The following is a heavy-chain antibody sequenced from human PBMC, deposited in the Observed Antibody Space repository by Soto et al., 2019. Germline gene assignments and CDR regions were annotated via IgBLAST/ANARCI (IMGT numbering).Heavy chain of an antibody. Sequence: PGGSLRLSCAASGFTFSDYYMSWIRQAPGKGLEWVSYISSSSSYTNYADSVKGRFTISRDNAKNSLYLQMNSLRAEDTAVYYCARAVAGYYYGMDVWGQGTTVTVSS. CDR1: GFTFSDYY. D-gene: IGHD6-19*01. J-gene: IGHJ6*02. CDR3: ARAVAGYYYGMDV. CDR2: ISSSSSYT. V-gene: IGHV3-11*06.